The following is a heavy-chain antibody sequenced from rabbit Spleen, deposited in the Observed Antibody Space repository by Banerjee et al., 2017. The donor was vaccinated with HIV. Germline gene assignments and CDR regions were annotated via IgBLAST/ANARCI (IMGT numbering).Heavy chain of an antibody. Sequence: QSLEESGGDLVQPEGSLTLTCTASGVSFSSSSYMCWVRQAPGKGLEWIACIDSGSSGFTYFATWAKGRFTCSKTSSTTVTLQMTRLTAADTATYFCARDTSSSFSSYGMDLWGPGTLVTVS. CDR3: ARDTSSSFSSYGMDL. V-gene: IGHV1S40*01. D-gene: IGHD1-1*01. CDR2: IDSGSSGFT. J-gene: IGHJ6*01. CDR1: GVSFSSSSY.